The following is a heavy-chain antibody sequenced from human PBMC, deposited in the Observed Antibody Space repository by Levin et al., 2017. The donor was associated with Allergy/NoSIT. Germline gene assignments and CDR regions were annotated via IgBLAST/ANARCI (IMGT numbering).Heavy chain of an antibody. Sequence: ASVKVSCKASGYTFTDYYIQWVRQAPGQGLEWMGWINPNNFETNYAQKFQGRVTMTRDTSINTAYMELSSLRSDDTDVYYCARWGILGRGAFDIWGQGTMVTVSS. CDR1: GYTFTDYY. CDR2: INPNNFET. J-gene: IGHJ3*02. V-gene: IGHV1-2*02. CDR3: ARWGILGRGAFDI. D-gene: IGHD2-15*01.